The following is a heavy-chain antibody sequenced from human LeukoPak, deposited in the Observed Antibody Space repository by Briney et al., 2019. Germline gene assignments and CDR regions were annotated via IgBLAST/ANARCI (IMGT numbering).Heavy chain of an antibody. CDR2: INPNSGGT. V-gene: IGHV1-2*02. Sequence: VASVKVSCKASGYTFTGYYMHWVRQAPGQGLEWMGWINPNSGGTNYAQKFQGRVTMTRDTSISTAYMELSRLRSDDTAVYYCAREWLRFEPQLELSGWGQGTLVTVSS. J-gene: IGHJ4*02. D-gene: IGHD5-12*01. CDR3: AREWLRFEPQLELSG. CDR1: GYTFTGYY.